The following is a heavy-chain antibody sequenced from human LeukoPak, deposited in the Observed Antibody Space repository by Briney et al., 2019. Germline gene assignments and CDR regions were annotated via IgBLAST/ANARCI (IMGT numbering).Heavy chain of an antibody. D-gene: IGHD5-18*01. Sequence: ASETLSLTCTVSGGSISSYYWSWIRQPPGKGLEWIGYIYYSGSTNYNPSLKSRVTISVDTSKNQFSLKLSSVTAADTAVYYCAGSYGPRRPFDIWGQGTMVTVSS. CDR2: IYYSGST. CDR3: AGSYGPRRPFDI. J-gene: IGHJ3*02. CDR1: GGSISSYY. V-gene: IGHV4-59*01.